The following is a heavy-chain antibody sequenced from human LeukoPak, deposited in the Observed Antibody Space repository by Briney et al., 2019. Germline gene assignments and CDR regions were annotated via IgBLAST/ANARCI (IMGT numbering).Heavy chain of an antibody. J-gene: IGHJ4*02. CDR3: ARSGEDYYDSSGYPPSY. Sequence: ASVKVSCKASGYTFTGYYMHWVRQAPGQGLEWMGWINPNSGGTNYAQKFQGRVTMTRDTSISTAYMELSRLRSDDTAVYYCARSGEDYYDSSGYPPSYWGQGTLVTVSS. D-gene: IGHD3-22*01. CDR1: GYTFTGYY. CDR2: INPNSGGT. V-gene: IGHV1-2*02.